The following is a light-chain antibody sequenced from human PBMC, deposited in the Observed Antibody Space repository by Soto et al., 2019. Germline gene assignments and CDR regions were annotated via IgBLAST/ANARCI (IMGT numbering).Light chain of an antibody. CDR3: QQYHKWPPST. Sequence: EIVMTQSPATLSVSPGERATLFCRASQSVSNNFAWYQQKPGQAPRLLVYGASTRATGVPDRFSGSGSGTDFTITISGLQSDDFGVYYCQQYHKWPPSTFGQGTKVDIK. J-gene: IGKJ1*01. V-gene: IGKV3-15*01. CDR2: GAS. CDR1: QSVSNN.